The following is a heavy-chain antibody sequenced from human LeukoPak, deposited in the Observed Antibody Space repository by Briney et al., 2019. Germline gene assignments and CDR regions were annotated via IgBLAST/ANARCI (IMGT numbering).Heavy chain of an antibody. D-gene: IGHD3-3*01. V-gene: IGHV1-8*01. CDR2: MNPNSGNT. CDR3: ARGIKDYDFWSGYKHGMDV. Sequence: ASVTVSCKASGYTFTSYDINWVRQATGQGLEWMGWMNPNSGNTNYAQKLQGRVTMTTDTSTSTAYMELRSLRSDDTAVYYCARGIKDYDFWSGYKHGMDVWGQGTTVTVSS. CDR1: GYTFTSYD. J-gene: IGHJ6*02.